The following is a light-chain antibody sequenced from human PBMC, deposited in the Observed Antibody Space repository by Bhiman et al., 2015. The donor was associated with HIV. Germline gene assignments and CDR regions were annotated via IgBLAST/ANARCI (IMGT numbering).Light chain of an antibody. Sequence: NFMLTQPHSVSESPGKTVTISCTGSSGSIASNYVQWYQQRPGSAPTTMIYEDNQRPSGVPDRFSGSIDSSSNSASLTISGLKTEDEADYYCRSYDSSKNVIFGGGTKLTVL. CDR2: EDN. J-gene: IGLJ2*01. CDR1: SGSIASNY. CDR3: RSYDSSKNVI. V-gene: IGLV6-57*02.